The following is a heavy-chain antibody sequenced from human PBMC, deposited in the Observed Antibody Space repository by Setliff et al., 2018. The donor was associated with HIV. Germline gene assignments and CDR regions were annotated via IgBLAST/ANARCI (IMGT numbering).Heavy chain of an antibody. CDR1: GGSIGGGDYY. D-gene: IGHD3-10*01. CDR3: ATMDSDYIGHSEY. J-gene: IGHJ4*02. V-gene: IGHV4-30-4*08. CDR2: IYYSGST. Sequence: SETLSLTCTVSGGSIGGGDYYWTWIRQPPGKGLDWIGYIYYSGSTYHNPSLRSRLSLSIDTSKNQFSLNLTSVTAADTAVYYCATMDSDYIGHSEYWGQGTLVTVSS.